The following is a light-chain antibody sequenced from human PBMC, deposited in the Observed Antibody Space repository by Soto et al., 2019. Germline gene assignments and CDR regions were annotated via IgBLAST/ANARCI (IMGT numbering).Light chain of an antibody. CDR2: EVS. Sequence: QSAPTQPPSASGSPGQSVTISCTGTSSDVGGYNYVSWYQQHPGKAPKLMIYEVSKRPSGVPDRFSGSKSGNTASLTVSGHQAEDEADYYCSSYAGSNNLGVFGGGTKLTVL. V-gene: IGLV2-8*01. CDR3: SSYAGSNNLGV. CDR1: SSDVGGYNY. J-gene: IGLJ3*02.